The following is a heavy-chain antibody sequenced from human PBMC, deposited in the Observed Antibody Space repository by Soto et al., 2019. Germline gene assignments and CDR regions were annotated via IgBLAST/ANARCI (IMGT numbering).Heavy chain of an antibody. D-gene: IGHD3-22*01. Sequence: QVQLQQWGAGLLKPSETLSLTCAVYGGSFSGYYWSWIRQPPGKGLEWIGEINHSGSTNYNPSLKSRATISVDTSKNQFSLKLSSVTAADTAVYYCARQRATYYYDSSGSIWGQGTLVTVSS. CDR3: ARQRATYYYDSSGSI. CDR1: GGSFSGYY. J-gene: IGHJ4*02. CDR2: INHSGST. V-gene: IGHV4-34*01.